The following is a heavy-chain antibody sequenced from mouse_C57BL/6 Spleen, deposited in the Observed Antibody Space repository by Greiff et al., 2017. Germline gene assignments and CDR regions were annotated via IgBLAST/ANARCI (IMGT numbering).Heavy chain of an antibody. V-gene: IGHV1-80*01. CDR3: ARGERSGDDDDMDY. J-gene: IGHJ4*01. CDR2: FYPGDGGI. D-gene: IGHD3-2*02. Sequence: VQLQQSGAELVKPGASVKISCKASGYAFSSYRMNWVKQRPGKGLEWIGQFYPGDGGINYNGKFKGKATLTADKSSSTAYMQLSSLTSEDSAVYVCARGERSGDDDDMDYWGQGTTVTVSS. CDR1: GYAFSSYR.